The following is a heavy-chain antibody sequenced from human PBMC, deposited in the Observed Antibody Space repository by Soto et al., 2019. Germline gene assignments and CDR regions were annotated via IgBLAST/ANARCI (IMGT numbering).Heavy chain of an antibody. Sequence: GESLKISCKGSGYTFSSYWIGWVRQMPGKGLEWMGIIYPDDSDTRYSPSFQGQVTISADKSISSAYLQWSSLKASDTAIYYCARLYSSAWNGMDVWGQGTTVTVSS. CDR2: IYPDDSDT. CDR3: ARLYSSAWNGMDV. D-gene: IGHD6-19*01. V-gene: IGHV5-51*01. J-gene: IGHJ6*02. CDR1: GYTFSSYW.